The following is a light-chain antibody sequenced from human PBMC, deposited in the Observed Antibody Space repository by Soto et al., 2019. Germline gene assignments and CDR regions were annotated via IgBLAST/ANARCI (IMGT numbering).Light chain of an antibody. J-gene: IGLJ2*01. CDR1: SSDVGGYNH. V-gene: IGLV2-11*01. Sequence: QSVLTQPRSVSGSPGQSVTISCTGTSSDVGGYNHVSWYQQHPGKAPKVLIYDVSKRPSGVPDRFSGSKSGNTASLTISGLQGEDEADYYCSSYGGSNNLVFGGGTKLTVL. CDR3: SSYGGSNNLV. CDR2: DVS.